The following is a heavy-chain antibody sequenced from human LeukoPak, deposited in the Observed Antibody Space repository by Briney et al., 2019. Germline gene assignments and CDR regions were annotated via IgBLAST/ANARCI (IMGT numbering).Heavy chain of an antibody. Sequence: QPGGSLRLSCAASGFTFSSYAMHWVRQAPGKGLEWGAVISYDGSNKYYADSVKGRFTIPRDNSKNTLYLQMNSLRAEDTAVYYCAKCQGRVCSSTPHGMDVWGRGTTVTVSS. V-gene: IGHV3-30-3*02. J-gene: IGHJ6*02. CDR2: ISYDGSNK. CDR1: GFTFSSYA. CDR3: AKCQGRVCSSTPHGMDV. D-gene: IGHD2-2*01.